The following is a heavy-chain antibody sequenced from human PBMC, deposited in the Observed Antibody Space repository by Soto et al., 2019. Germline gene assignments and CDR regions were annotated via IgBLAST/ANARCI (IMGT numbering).Heavy chain of an antibody. Sequence: GEALKRSCKGSGCSFTRYWMGWVPHMPGKGLEWMGIIYPGDSDTRYSPSFQGQVTISADKSISTAYLQWSSLKASDTSMYYCARRGGSPLYYFDYWGQGTLVTAPQ. CDR1: GCSFTRYW. D-gene: IGHD1-26*01. V-gene: IGHV5-51*01. CDR3: ARRGGSPLYYFDY. J-gene: IGHJ4*02. CDR2: IYPGDSDT.